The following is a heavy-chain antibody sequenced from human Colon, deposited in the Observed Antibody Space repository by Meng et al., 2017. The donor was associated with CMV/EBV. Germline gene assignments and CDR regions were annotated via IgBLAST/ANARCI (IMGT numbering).Heavy chain of an antibody. V-gene: IGHV1-8*01. CDR1: GYASTSDD. CDR3: AIRASTSGSGSAYFDY. Sequence: GYASTSDDINCVRQATGQGLEWMGWMNPNSATTGYAQKFQRRVTMTRNTSIPTAYMELSSLRYEDTAVYYCAIRASTSGSGSAYFDYWGQGTLVPSPQ. CDR2: MNPNSATT. D-gene: IGHD3-10*01. J-gene: IGHJ4*02.